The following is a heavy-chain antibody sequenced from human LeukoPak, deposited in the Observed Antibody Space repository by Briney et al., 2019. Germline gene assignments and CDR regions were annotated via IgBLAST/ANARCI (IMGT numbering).Heavy chain of an antibody. Sequence: GASVKVSCKASGYTFTSYYIHGVRQAPGQGLEWMGWINPNSGGTNYAQKFQGRVTMTRDTSISTAYMELSRLRSDDTAVYYCANDLNRGHSMFYFDYWGQGTLVTVSS. CDR2: INPNSGGT. CDR1: GYTFTSYY. D-gene: IGHD1-1*01. V-gene: IGHV1-2*02. CDR3: ANDLNRGHSMFYFDY. J-gene: IGHJ4*02.